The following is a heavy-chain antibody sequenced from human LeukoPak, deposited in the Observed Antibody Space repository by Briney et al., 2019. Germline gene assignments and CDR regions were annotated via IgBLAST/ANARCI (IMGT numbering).Heavy chain of an antibody. J-gene: IGHJ4*02. D-gene: IGHD4-17*01. CDR1: GFTFYDYA. V-gene: IGHV3-9*01. CDR3: ARGMAYGDYVSLDY. CDR2: ISWNSGSI. Sequence: PGGSLRLSCAASGFTFYDYAMHWVRHAPGKGLEWVSGISWNSGSIGYADSVKGRFTISRDNAKNSLYLQMNSLRAEDTAVYYCARGMAYGDYVSLDYWGQGTLVTVSS.